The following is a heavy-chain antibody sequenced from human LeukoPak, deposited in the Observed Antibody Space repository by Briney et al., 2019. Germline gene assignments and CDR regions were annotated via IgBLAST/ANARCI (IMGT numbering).Heavy chain of an antibody. Sequence: WASVKVSCKASGYTFTGYYMHWVRQAPGQGLEWMGWINPYSGGTNYAQKFQGRVTMTRDTSISTAYMELSRLRSDDTAVYYCARAGMYYDSSGYYYPLGYWGQGTLVTVSS. J-gene: IGHJ4*02. CDR1: GYTFTGYY. CDR3: ARAGMYYDSSGYYYPLGY. V-gene: IGHV1-2*02. CDR2: INPYSGGT. D-gene: IGHD3-22*01.